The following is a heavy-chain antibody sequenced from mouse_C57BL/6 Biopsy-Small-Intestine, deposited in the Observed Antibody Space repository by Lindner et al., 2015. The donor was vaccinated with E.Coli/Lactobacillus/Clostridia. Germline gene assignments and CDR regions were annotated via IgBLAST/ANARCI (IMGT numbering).Heavy chain of an antibody. V-gene: IGHV1-18*01. CDR1: GYTFTDYN. Sequence: VQLQESGPELVKPGASVKISCKASGYTFTDYNMDWVKQSHGKSLEWIGDINPNNGGTIYNQKFKGKATLTVDKSSSTAYMELRSLTSGDTAVYYCTRGLLDYWGQGTTLTVSS. CDR2: INPNNGGT. D-gene: IGHD3-3*01. J-gene: IGHJ2*01. CDR3: TRGLLDY.